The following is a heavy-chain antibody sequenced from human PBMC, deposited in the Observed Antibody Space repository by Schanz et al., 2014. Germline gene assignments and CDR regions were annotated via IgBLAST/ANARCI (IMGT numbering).Heavy chain of an antibody. V-gene: IGHV3-11*05. Sequence: VYLVESGGDLVKPGGSLRLSCAASGFTFSDYYMAWIRQAPGKGLEWVSHISGSSIHKNYADSVKGRFSISRDNGETSVYLQINSLRVEDTAVYYCARFLTRYQYYGVDVWGQGTTVIVSS. CDR2: ISGSSIHK. CDR1: GFTFSDYY. D-gene: IGHD3-9*01. J-gene: IGHJ6*02. CDR3: ARFLTRYQYYGVDV.